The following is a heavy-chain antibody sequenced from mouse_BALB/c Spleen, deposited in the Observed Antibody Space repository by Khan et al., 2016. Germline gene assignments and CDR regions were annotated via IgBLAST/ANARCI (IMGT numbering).Heavy chain of an antibody. J-gene: IGHJ1*01. Sequence: EVELVESGGGLVKPGGSLKLSCAASGFTFSDYYMYWVRQTPEKRLEWVATISDGGAYTYYPDSVKGRFTISRDNAKHNLYLQMSSLKSEDTAMYNGARTYGNYGYFDVWGPGTTVTVSS. CDR1: GFTFSDYY. V-gene: IGHV5-4*02. D-gene: IGHD1-1*02. CDR2: ISDGGAYT. CDR3: ARTYGNYGYFDV.